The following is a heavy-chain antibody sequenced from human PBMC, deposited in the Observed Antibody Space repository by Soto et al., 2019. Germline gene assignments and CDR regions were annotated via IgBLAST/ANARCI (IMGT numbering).Heavy chain of an antibody. Sequence: QVQLVESGGGVVQPGRSLRLSCAASGFPFTSYGMHWVREGPDKGLEWVAIISYDGSDKYYADSVKGRFTISRDNSKNTLYLQMKSLRPEDTALYYCVGGQYYFYYRGQGTLFIVSS. D-gene: IGHD3-10*01. J-gene: IGHJ4*02. CDR1: GFPFTSYG. CDR3: VGGQYYFYY. CDR2: ISYDGSDK. V-gene: IGHV3-30*03.